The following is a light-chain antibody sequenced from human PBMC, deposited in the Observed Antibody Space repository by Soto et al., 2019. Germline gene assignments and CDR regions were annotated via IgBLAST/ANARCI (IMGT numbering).Light chain of an antibody. CDR1: QGFXSN. Sequence: IWMTQSPSTLSVSPGERATLSCRASQGFXSNFGWYQQKPGQAPRLLIXGASTRATGIPARFSGSGSGTEFTLTISSLQSEDFEVYYCQQYNNWSTSTFGQGTRLEIK. V-gene: IGKV3-15*01. CDR3: QQYNNWSTST. J-gene: IGKJ5*01. CDR2: GAS.